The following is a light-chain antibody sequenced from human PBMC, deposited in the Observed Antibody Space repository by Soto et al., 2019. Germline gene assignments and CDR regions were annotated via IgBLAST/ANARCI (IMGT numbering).Light chain of an antibody. Sequence: DIAVTQSPDSLPVSLGERATINCKSSQSVLSSSNDKNYLAWYRQKPGQPPKLLIYWASTRESGVPDRFSGSGSGTDFTLTITRLQAEDVAVYYCQQYYNSPYTFGQGTKLEIK. J-gene: IGKJ2*01. CDR3: QQYYNSPYT. CDR1: QSVLSSSNDKNY. V-gene: IGKV4-1*01. CDR2: WAS.